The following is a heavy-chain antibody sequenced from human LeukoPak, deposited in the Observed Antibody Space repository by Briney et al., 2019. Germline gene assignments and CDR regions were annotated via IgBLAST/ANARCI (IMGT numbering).Heavy chain of an antibody. CDR1: GGSISSSSYY. J-gene: IGHJ4*02. CDR2: IYYSGST. D-gene: IGHD6-19*01. V-gene: IGHV4-39*01. Sequence: PSETLSLTCTVSGGSISSSSYYWGWIRQPPGKGLEWIGSIYYSGSTYYNPSLKSRVTISVDTSKNQFSLKLSSVTAADTAVYYCARLGSGWYFDYWGQGTLVTVSS. CDR3: ARLGSGWYFDY.